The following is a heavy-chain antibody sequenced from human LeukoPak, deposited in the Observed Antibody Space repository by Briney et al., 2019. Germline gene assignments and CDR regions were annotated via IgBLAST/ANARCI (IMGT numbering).Heavy chain of an antibody. D-gene: IGHD4/OR15-4a*01. V-gene: IGHV3-53*01. CDR2: IYSSVT. J-gene: IGHJ4*02. CDR1: GFTVSSNS. CDR3: ARRAGAYSHPYDY. Sequence: GGSLRLSCTVSGFTVSSNSVSWVRQAPGKGLEWVSFIYSSVTHYSDSVKGRFTISRDNSMNTLFLQMNSLRAEDTAVYYCARRAGAYSHPYDYWGQGTLVTVSS.